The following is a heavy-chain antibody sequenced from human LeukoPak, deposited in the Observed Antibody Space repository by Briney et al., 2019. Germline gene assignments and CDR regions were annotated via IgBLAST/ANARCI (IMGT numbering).Heavy chain of an antibody. CDR3: ARGTDFPEY. V-gene: IGHV3-33*01. CDR1: GFTFSGYG. CDR2: IWFDGSNQ. Sequence: GGSLRLSCVVSGFTFSGYGMHWVRQAPGKGLECVALIWFDGSNQYYADSVKGRFTISRDNSKNMLYLQMNSLRVEDTAVYYCARGTDFPEYWGQGALVTVSS. J-gene: IGHJ4*02. D-gene: IGHD1/OR15-1a*01.